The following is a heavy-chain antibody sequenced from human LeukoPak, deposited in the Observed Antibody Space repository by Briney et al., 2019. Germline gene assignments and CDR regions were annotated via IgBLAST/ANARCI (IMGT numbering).Heavy chain of an antibody. CDR3: ARARVNYGSVDLDY. CDR1: GGTFSSYA. J-gene: IGHJ4*02. V-gene: IGHV1-69*13. D-gene: IGHD3-10*01. Sequence: SVKVSCKASGGTFSSYAISWVRQAPGQGLEWMGGIIPIFGTANYAQKFQGRVTITADESTSTAYMELSSLRSEDTAVYYRARARVNYGSVDLDYWGQGTLVTVSS. CDR2: IIPIFGTA.